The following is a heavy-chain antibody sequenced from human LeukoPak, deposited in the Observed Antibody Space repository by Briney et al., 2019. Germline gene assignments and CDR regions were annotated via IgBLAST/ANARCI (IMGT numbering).Heavy chain of an antibody. CDR3: ANDPQYDDFDI. V-gene: IGHV3-23*05. J-gene: IGHJ3*02. CDR2: IDSNGHRT. Sequence: GGSLRLSYAASRFSIRNFGMAWVRQAPGKGLEWVSTIDSNGHRTHYADSVKGRFTISRDNSKNTVYLQMNILRVEDTAIYYCANDPQYDDFDIWGQGTMVTVSS. CDR1: RFSIRNFG.